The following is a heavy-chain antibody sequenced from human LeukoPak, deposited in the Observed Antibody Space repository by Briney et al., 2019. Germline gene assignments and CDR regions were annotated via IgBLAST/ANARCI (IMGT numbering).Heavy chain of an antibody. D-gene: IGHD5-18*01. CDR1: GYSISSGYY. V-gene: IGHV4-61*01. J-gene: IGHJ4*02. Sequence: SETLSLTCTVSGYSISSGYYWGWIRQPPGKGLEWIGYIYYSGSTNYNPSLKSRVTISVDTSKNQFSLKLSSVTAADTAVYYCARTGYGTDYWGQGTLVTVSS. CDR3: ARTGYGTDY. CDR2: IYYSGST.